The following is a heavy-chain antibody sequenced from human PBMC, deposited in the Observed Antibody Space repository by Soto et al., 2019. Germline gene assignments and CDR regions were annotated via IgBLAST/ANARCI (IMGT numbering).Heavy chain of an antibody. CDR1: GFTFSSYA. D-gene: IGHD3-10*01. CDR2: IWYDGSNK. J-gene: IGHJ5*02. V-gene: IGHV3-33*08. CDR3: ARPRGSGSYYRSSWFDP. Sequence: GSLRLSCAASGFTFSSYAMHWVRQAPGKGLEWVAVIWYDGSNKYYADSVKGRFTISRDNSKNTLYLQMNSLRAEDTAVYYCARPRGSGSYYRSSWFDPWGQGTLVTVSS.